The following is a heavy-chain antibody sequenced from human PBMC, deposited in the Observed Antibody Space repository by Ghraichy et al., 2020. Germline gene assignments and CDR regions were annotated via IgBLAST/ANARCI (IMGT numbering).Heavy chain of an antibody. CDR1: GFTFSSYA. V-gene: IGHV3-23*01. Sequence: GSLRLSCVASGFTFSSYAMTWVRQAPGKGLEWVSGISGGGTSTYYSDSVKGRFTIGRDNSRNTLYLQMNSLRAEDTALYYCAKDPDWGSWYYNYGMDVWGQGTTVTVSS. J-gene: IGHJ6*02. D-gene: IGHD7-27*01. CDR2: ISGGGTST. CDR3: AKDPDWGSWYYNYGMDV.